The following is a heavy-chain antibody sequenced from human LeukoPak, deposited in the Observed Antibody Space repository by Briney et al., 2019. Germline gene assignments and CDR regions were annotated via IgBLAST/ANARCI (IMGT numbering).Heavy chain of an antibody. D-gene: IGHD3-16*01. V-gene: IGHV3-74*01. CDR2: INTDGRST. CDR1: GFTFSNYW. Sequence: GGSLRLSCAASGFTFSNYWMHWVRQAPGKGLVWVSRINTDGRSTSYVDSVKGRFTISRDNAKNMLYLQMNSLRAEDTAGYYCARDFLDLGGWGQGTMVTVSS. J-gene: IGHJ3*01. CDR3: ARDFLDLGG.